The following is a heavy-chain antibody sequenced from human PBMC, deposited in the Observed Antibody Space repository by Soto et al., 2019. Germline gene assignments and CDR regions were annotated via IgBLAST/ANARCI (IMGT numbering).Heavy chain of an antibody. CDR1: GGSFSGHS. D-gene: IGHD3-22*01. J-gene: IGHJ5*01. CDR3: STRAYDTNGYYRFDP. Sequence: SETLSLTCAVYGGSFSGHSWTWIRQSPGKGLEWIGDINHSGRVNYNPSLKSRVTISLDTSKNQFSLTLSAVTAAATAMYYCSTRAYDTNGYYRFDPWGQGTLVTVSS. V-gene: IGHV4-34*01. CDR2: INHSGRV.